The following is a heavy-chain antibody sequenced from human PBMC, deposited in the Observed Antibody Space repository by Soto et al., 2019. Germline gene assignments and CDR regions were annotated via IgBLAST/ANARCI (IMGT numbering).Heavy chain of an antibody. V-gene: IGHV3-30-3*01. CDR3: ARDSVDSSGLYGCFDY. D-gene: IGHD3-22*01. J-gene: IGHJ4*02. CDR2: ISYDGSNK. CDR1: GFTFSSYA. Sequence: PGGSLRLSCAASGFTFSSYAMHWVRQAPGKGLEWVAVISYDGSNKYYADSVKGRFTISRDNSKNTLYLQMNSLRAEDTAVYYCARDSVDSSGLYGCFDYWGQGTLVTVS.